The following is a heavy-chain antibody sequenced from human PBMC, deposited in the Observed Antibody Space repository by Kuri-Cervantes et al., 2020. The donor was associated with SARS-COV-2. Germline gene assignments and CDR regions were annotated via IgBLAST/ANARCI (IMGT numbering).Heavy chain of an antibody. CDR1: GYTFTSYD. Sequence: ASVKVSCKASGYTFTSYDINWVRQAPGRGLEWMGYINPYNGNTNYAQIIQGRVTLTTDTSTNTAYMELRSLRSFDTAVYYCARSHTLYGGNSSPWDYWGQGTLVTVSS. J-gene: IGHJ4*02. D-gene: IGHD4-23*01. CDR2: INPYNGNT. CDR3: ARSHTLYGGNSSPWDY. V-gene: IGHV1-18*01.